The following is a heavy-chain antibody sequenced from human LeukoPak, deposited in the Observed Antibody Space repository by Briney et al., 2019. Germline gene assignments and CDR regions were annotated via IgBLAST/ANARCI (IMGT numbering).Heavy chain of an antibody. Sequence: PGGSLRLSCAASGFTFSSYGMHWVRQAPGKGLEWVAFIRYDGSNKYYADSVKGRFTISRDNSKNTLYLQMNSLRAEDTAVYYCARDGYGSAHDAFDIWGQGTMVTVSS. J-gene: IGHJ3*02. CDR1: GFTFSSYG. V-gene: IGHV3-30*02. CDR2: IRYDGSNK. D-gene: IGHD6-25*01. CDR3: ARDGYGSAHDAFDI.